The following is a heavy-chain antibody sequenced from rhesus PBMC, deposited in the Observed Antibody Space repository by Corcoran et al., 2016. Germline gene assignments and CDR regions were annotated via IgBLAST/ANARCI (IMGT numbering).Heavy chain of an antibody. CDR1: GASIRSYW. Sequence: QVQLQESGPGQVKPSETLSLTCTVSGASIRSYWWSWRRQPPGKGLEWIGEINGNRGSTNSNPSLKSRVTISSDTSKNQFSLKLSSVTAADTAVYYCAMGGTAYFDYWGQGVLVTVSS. J-gene: IGHJ4*01. CDR2: INGNRGST. V-gene: IGHV4-80*01. D-gene: IGHD1-1*01. CDR3: AMGGTAYFDY.